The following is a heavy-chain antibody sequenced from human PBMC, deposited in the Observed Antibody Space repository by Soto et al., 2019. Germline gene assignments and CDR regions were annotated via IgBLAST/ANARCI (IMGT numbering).Heavy chain of an antibody. CDR3: AREGRGKRAGYNGLVSLGY. CDR1: GSRFSNYV. CDR2: IIPIFNST. V-gene: IGHV1-69*06. D-gene: IGHD2-2*02. Sequence: QVQLVQSGAEVKTPGSSLKVSCKVSGSRFSNYVISWVRQAPGHGLEWLGRIIPIFNSTKYAQSFQGRVTTTADKSTSTASLEVSSLRPDDTAVYFCAREGRGKRAGYNGLVSLGYWGQGTLVTVSS. J-gene: IGHJ4*02.